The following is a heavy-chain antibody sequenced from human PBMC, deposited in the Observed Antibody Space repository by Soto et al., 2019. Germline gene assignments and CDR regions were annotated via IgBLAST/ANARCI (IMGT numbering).Heavy chain of an antibody. CDR2: INPAGNVQ. V-gene: IGHV3-7*01. CDR1: GLTFSISW. CDR3: ATANTPYAFDM. J-gene: IGHJ3*02. Sequence: VQLVESGGGLVQPGASLRLSCTASGLTFSISWMTWVRQAPGEGLEWVSNINPAGNVQHYADSVKERFTISRDKAKNSLFLQMSGLRVEDTAVYYCATANTPYAFDMWGQGTMVTVSS.